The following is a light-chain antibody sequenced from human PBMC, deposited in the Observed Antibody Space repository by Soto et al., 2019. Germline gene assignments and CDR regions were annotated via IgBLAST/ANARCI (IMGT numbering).Light chain of an antibody. V-gene: IGKV1-5*03. CDR2: KAS. J-gene: IGKJ1*01. Sequence: DIQMTQSPSTLSASVGDRVTITCRASQSINSWLAWYQQKPGKAPKLLIYKASILESGVPSRFSGSESGTEFSLTISSLQPDDFATYYCQKYNTYWTFGQGTKVEIK. CDR3: QKYNTYWT. CDR1: QSINSW.